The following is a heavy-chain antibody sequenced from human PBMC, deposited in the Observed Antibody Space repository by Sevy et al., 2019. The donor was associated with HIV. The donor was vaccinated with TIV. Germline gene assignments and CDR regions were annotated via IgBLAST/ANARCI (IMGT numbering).Heavy chain of an antibody. V-gene: IGHV3-48*02. CDR3: AIDPRDGGDY. CDR1: GFIFSSYS. CDR2: ISTGSTTI. J-gene: IGHJ4*02. Sequence: GGSLRLSCAASGFIFSSYSMNWVRQAPGKGLEWISYISTGSTTIYYADSVKGRFTVSRDKARSALFLQMNSLRDEETASYWCAIDPRDGGDYWGQGTLVTVSS. D-gene: IGHD3-16*01.